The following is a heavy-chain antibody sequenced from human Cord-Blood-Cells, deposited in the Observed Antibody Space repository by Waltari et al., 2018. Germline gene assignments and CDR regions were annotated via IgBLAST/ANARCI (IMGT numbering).Heavy chain of an antibody. CDR2: IKQEGSEK. J-gene: IGHJ3*02. CDR3: ASYYDILTGYDAFDI. D-gene: IGHD3-9*01. CDR1: GFTFSSYW. V-gene: IGHV3-7*01. Sequence: EVQLVESGGGLVQPGGSLRLSCAASGFTFSSYWMSWVRQAPGKGLEWVANIKQEGSEKYYVDSVKGRFTISRDNAKNSLYLQMNSLRAEDTAVYYCASYYDILTGYDAFDIWGQGTMVTVSS.